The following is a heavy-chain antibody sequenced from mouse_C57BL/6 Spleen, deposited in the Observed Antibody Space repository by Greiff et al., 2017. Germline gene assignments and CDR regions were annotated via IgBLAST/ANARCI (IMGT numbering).Heavy chain of an antibody. J-gene: IGHJ4*01. Sequence: QVQLKQSGAELVRPGTSVKVSCKASGYAFTNYLIEWVKQRPGQGLEWIGVINPGSGGTNYNEKFKGKATLTADKSSSTAYMQLSSLTSEDSAVYFCARDGDYGPYYAMDYWGQGTSVTVSS. CDR3: ARDGDYGPYYAMDY. D-gene: IGHD2-13*01. CDR1: GYAFTNYL. V-gene: IGHV1-54*01. CDR2: INPGSGGT.